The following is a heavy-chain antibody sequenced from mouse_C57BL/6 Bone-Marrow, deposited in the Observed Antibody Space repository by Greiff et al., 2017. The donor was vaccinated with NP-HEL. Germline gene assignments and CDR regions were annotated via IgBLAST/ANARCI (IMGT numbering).Heavy chain of an antibody. J-gene: IGHJ4*01. CDR1: GYSFTGYY. CDR2: INPSTGGT. CDR3: AIITTVTSDAMDY. Sequence: EVQLKESGPELVKPGASVKISCKASGYSFTGYYMNWVKQSPEKSLEWIGEINPSTGGTTYNQKFKAKATLTVDKSSSTAYMQLKSLTSEDSAVYYCAIITTVTSDAMDYWGQGTSVTVSS. V-gene: IGHV1-42*01. D-gene: IGHD1-1*01.